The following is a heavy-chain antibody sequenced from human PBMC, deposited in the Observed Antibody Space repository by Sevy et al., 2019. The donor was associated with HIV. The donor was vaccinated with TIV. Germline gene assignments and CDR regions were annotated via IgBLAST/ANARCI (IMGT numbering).Heavy chain of an antibody. V-gene: IGHV3-7*01. CDR1: GFTFSSYW. CDR3: ARELIDSSGYYTADF. D-gene: IGHD3-22*01. J-gene: IGHJ4*02. Sequence: GESLKISCAASGFTFSSYWMTWVRQAPGKGLEWVGNIKEDGSAKYYVDSVKGRFTISRDNAKNSLYLQMNSLRAEDTALYYCARELIDSSGYYTADFWGLGTLVTVSS. CDR2: IKEDGSAK.